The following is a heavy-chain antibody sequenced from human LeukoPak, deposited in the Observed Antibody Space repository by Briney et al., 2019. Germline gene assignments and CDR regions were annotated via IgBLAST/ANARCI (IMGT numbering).Heavy chain of an antibody. J-gene: IGHJ4*02. CDR3: AKDSYKGDYYYDSSGQKVPHGVGEYYFDY. V-gene: IGHV3-23*01. CDR2: ISGSGGST. Sequence: GGSLRLSCAASGFTFSSYTMNWVRQAPGKGLEWVSAISGSGGSTYYADSVKGRFTISRDNSKNTLYLQMNSLRAEDTAVYYCAKDSYKGDYYYDSSGQKVPHGVGEYYFDYWGQGTLVTVSS. CDR1: GFTFSSYT. D-gene: IGHD3-22*01.